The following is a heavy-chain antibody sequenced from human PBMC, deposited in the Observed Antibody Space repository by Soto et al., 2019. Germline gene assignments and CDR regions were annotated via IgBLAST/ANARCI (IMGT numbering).Heavy chain of an antibody. Sequence: SETLCLTCAVSGGSIISCGYSWSWIRQPPGKGLEWIGYIYHSGSTYYNPSLKSRVTISVDRSKNQFSLKLSSVTAADTAVYYCARDPAPWGQGTLVTVSS. J-gene: IGHJ5*02. CDR1: GGSIISCGYS. CDR3: ARDPAP. V-gene: IGHV4-30-2*01. CDR2: IYHSGST.